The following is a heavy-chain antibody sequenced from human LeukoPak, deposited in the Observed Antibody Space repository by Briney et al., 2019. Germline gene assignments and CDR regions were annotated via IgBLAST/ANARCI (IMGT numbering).Heavy chain of an antibody. CDR1: GGSISSSSYY. CDR2: ISYSGST. CDR3: ARHDSIISMIVGERPFEI. V-gene: IGHV4-61*05. Sequence: SETLSLTCTVSGGSISSSSYYWGWIRQPPGKGLEWLGYISYSGSTNYNPSLKSRVTISVDTSKDQFSLKLMSVTAADTAVYYCARHDSIISMIVGERPFEIWGQGTMVTVSS. J-gene: IGHJ3*02. D-gene: IGHD3-22*01.